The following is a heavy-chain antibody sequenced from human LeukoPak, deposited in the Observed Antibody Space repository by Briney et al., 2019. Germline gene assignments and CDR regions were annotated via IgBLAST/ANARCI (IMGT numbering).Heavy chain of an antibody. D-gene: IGHD2-15*01. CDR1: GYTFTGYY. Sequence: GASVKVSCKASGYTFTGYYVHWVRQAPGQGLQWMGYFNPKTGDTKYAQKLQGRVTMTRDTSISTAYMELSGLRSDDTAVYYCARGKCRYCSGGSSTFDYWGQGTLVTVSS. CDR2: FNPKTGDT. CDR3: ARGKCRYCSGGSSTFDY. J-gene: IGHJ4*02. V-gene: IGHV1-2*02.